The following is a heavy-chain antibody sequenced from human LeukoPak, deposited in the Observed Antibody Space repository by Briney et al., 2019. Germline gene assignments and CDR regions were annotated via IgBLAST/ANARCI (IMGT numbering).Heavy chain of an antibody. V-gene: IGHV1-18*01. CDR3: ARDGERYFGWLPTRKYFDY. CDR2: ISAYNGNT. Sequence: ASVKVSCKASGYTFTSYGISWVRQAPGQGLEWMGWISAYNGNTNYAQKLQGRVIMTTDTSTSTAYMELKSLRSDDTAVYYCARDGERYFGWLPTRKYFDYWGQGTLVTVSS. J-gene: IGHJ4*02. CDR1: GYTFTSYG. D-gene: IGHD3-9*01.